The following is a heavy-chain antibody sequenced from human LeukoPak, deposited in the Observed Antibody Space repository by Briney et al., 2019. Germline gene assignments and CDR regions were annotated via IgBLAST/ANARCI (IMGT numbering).Heavy chain of an antibody. V-gene: IGHV1-18*04. Sequence: ASVKVSCKASGYTFTSYGISWVRQAPGQGLEWMGWISAYNGNTNYAQKLQGRVTMTTDTSTSTAYMELRSLRSDDTAVYYCARDRLMLYCSSTSCYGIRFDPWGQGTLVTVSS. CDR2: ISAYNGNT. J-gene: IGHJ5*02. D-gene: IGHD2-2*01. CDR1: GYTFTSYG. CDR3: ARDRLMLYCSSTSCYGIRFDP.